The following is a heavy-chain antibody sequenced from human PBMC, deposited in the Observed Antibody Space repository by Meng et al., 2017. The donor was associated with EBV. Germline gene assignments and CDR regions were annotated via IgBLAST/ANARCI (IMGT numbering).Heavy chain of an antibody. Sequence: QVQLVQVGAEVKKPGASVKVSCKASGYAFTSYILHWVRQAPGQRLEWMGWINVGVGYTKYSQKFQGRVTISSDTSATTGYMELSSLRSEDTAVYYCVRGPPVGVPGPGDYWGQGTLVTVSS. CDR1: GYAFTSYI. V-gene: IGHV1-3*01. CDR3: VRGPPVGVPGPGDY. J-gene: IGHJ4*02. CDR2: INVGVGYT. D-gene: IGHD2-21*01.